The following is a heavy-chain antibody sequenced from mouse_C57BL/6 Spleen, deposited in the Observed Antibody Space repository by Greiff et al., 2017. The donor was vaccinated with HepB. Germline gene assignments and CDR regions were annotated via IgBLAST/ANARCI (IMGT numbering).Heavy chain of an antibody. J-gene: IGHJ4*01. V-gene: IGHV1-64*01. CDR3: ACITTVGDAMDY. CDR1: GYTFTSYW. Sequence: QVQLQQPGAELVKPGASVKLSCKASGYTFTSYWMHWVKQRPGQGLEWIGMIHPNSGSTNYNEKFKSKATLTVDKSSSPAYMQLSSLTSEDSAVYYCACITTVGDAMDYWGQGTSVTVSS. D-gene: IGHD1-1*01. CDR2: IHPNSGST.